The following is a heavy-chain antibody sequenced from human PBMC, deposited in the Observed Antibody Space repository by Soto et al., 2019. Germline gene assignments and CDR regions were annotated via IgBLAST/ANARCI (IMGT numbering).Heavy chain of an antibody. CDR2: IIPIFGTA. CDR3: ARVVPAAMAAFDI. Sequence: ASVKVSCKASGGTFSSYAISWVRQAPGQGLEWMGGIIPIFGTANYAQKFQGRVTITADESTSTAYMELSSLRSEDTAVYYCARVVPAAMAAFDIWGQGTMVTVS. V-gene: IGHV1-69*13. D-gene: IGHD2-2*01. CDR1: GGTFSSYA. J-gene: IGHJ3*02.